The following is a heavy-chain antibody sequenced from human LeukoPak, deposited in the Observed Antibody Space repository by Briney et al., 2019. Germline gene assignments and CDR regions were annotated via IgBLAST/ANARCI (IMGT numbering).Heavy chain of an antibody. CDR3: AKDLAAREIYYYYYMDV. D-gene: IGHD6-6*01. V-gene: IGHV3-48*01. Sequence: GGSLRLSCAASGFTFSSYSMNWVRQAPGKGLEWVSYIRSSSRTIYYADSVKGRFTISRDNAKNSLYLQMDSLRPEDTAVYFCAKDLAAREIYYYYYMDVWGKGTTVTVSS. J-gene: IGHJ6*03. CDR2: IRSSSRTI. CDR1: GFTFSSYS.